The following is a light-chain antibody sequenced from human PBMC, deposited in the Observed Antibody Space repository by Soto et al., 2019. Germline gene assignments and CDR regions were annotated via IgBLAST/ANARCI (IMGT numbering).Light chain of an antibody. CDR2: AAS. Sequence: EIVLTQSPATLSLSPGERATLSCRASQSVSSYLAWYQQKPGQAPRLLIYAASNRATGIPARFSGSGSGTDFTLTISSLEPEDFAVYYCQQRSNWPGFGGETKVEIK. CDR1: QSVSSY. CDR3: QQRSNWPG. J-gene: IGKJ4*02. V-gene: IGKV3-11*01.